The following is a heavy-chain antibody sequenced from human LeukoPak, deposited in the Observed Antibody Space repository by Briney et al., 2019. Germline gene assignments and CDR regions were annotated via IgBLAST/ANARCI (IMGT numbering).Heavy chain of an antibody. CDR3: ARDRAGYYFDY. J-gene: IGHJ4*02. D-gene: IGHD3-10*01. CDR2: IWYDESNK. CDR1: GFTFSSYG. V-gene: IGHV3-33*01. Sequence: GRSLRLSCAASGFTFSSYGMHWVRQAPGKGLEWVAVIWYDESNKYYADSVKGRFTISRDNSKNTLYLQMDSLRAEDTAVYYCARDRAGYYFDYWGQGTLVTVSS.